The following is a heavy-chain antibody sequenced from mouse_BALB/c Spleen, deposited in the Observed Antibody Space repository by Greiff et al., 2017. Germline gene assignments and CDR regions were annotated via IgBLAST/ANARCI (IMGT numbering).Heavy chain of an antibody. J-gene: IGHJ2*01. D-gene: IGHD1-1*01. CDR2: INPSSGYT. CDR3: ARRETYYGSSYYFDY. CDR1: GYTFTSYT. Sequence: VKLQESAAELARPGASVKMSCKASGYTFTSYTMHWVKQRPGQGLEWIGYINPSSGYTEYNQKFKDKTTLTADKSSSTAYMQLSSLTSEDSAVYYCARRETYYGSSYYFDYWGQGTTLTVSS. V-gene: IGHV1-4*02.